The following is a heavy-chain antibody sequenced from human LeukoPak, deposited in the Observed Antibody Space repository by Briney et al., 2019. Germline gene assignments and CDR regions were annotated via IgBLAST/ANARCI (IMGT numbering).Heavy chain of an antibody. D-gene: IGHD6-6*01. J-gene: IGHJ4*02. V-gene: IGHV1-69*13. Sequence: SXKVSCKASGGTVISYAIRWVRQAPGQGSEWMGGIIPIFGRANYAKKFQGRVTITADESTRTDYMELSSLRSEDTAVYYCASSSIAARRILLGDYWGQGTLVTVSS. CDR1: GGTVISYA. CDR3: ASSSIAARRILLGDY. CDR2: IIPIFGRA.